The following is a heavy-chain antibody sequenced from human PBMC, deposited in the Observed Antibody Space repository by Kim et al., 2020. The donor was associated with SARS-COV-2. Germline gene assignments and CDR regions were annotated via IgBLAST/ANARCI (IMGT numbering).Heavy chain of an antibody. J-gene: IGHJ6*02. D-gene: IGHD2-2*01. CDR3: ARRKASSIYGMDV. V-gene: IGHV1-18*03. CDR2: IHDYNVQT. Sequence: ASVKVSCKASGYTFGSYCIYWVRQAPGQGLEWMGWIHDYNVQTNYAQKLQDRVTMTTDTSTSTAYMELRSLTVEDMAVYYCARRKASSIYGMDVWGQGTTVTVS. CDR1: GYTFGSYC.